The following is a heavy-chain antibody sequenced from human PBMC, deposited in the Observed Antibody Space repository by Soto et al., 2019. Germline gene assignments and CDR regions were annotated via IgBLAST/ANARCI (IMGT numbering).Heavy chain of an antibody. D-gene: IGHD5-18*01. CDR2: IYFNGSP. V-gene: IGHV4-39*01. J-gene: IGHJ4*02. CDR3: ARVAGYSYGYGSTGYFDY. CDR1: SGSSSSSSNY. Sequence: SETLSLTCAVSSGSSSSSSNYWGWIRQPPGKGLEWIGSIYFNGSPYYSPSLKSRVTISVDTSKNQFALKLSSVTAEDTAVYYCARVAGYSYGYGSTGYFDYWGQGTLVTVSS.